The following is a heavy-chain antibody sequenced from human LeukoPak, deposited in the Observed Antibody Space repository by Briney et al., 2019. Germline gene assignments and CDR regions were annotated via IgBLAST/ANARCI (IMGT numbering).Heavy chain of an antibody. Sequence: PGGSLRLSCAASGFTFSSYWMHWVRQAPGKGLVWVSRINSDGSSTSYADSVKGRFTISRDNAKNTLYLKMNSLRAEDTAVYYCARDEDYYDSSGPFDYWGQGTLVTVSS. CDR2: INSDGSST. CDR1: GFTFSSYW. V-gene: IGHV3-74*01. D-gene: IGHD3-22*01. J-gene: IGHJ4*02. CDR3: ARDEDYYDSSGPFDY.